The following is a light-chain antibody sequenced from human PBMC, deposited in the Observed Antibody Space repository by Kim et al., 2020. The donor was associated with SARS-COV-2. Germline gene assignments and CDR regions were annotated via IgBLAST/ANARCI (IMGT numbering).Light chain of an antibody. Sequence: SASVGDRVTITCRASQRISSYLNWYQQKPGKAPNLLIYAASSLQSGVPSRFSGSGSGTDFTLTISSLQPEDFATYYCQQSYNTPYTFGQGTKLEIK. CDR2: AAS. CDR1: QRISSY. CDR3: QQSYNTPYT. J-gene: IGKJ2*01. V-gene: IGKV1-39*01.